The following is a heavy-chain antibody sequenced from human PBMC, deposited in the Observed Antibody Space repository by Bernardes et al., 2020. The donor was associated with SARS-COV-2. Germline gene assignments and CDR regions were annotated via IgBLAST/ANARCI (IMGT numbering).Heavy chain of an antibody. CDR2: IIPLFGTT. J-gene: IGHJ3*02. CDR1: GNTFTSYA. D-gene: IGHD1-26*01. V-gene: IGHV1-69*13. CDR3: ARSGTYPDAFDI. Sequence: SVKVSCKTSGNTFTSYAVIWVRQAPGQGLECMGGIIPLFGTTNYAQNFQGRVTIAADESTSTVYMELSSLRSEDTAMYFCARSGTYPDAFDIWGQGTMVTVSS.